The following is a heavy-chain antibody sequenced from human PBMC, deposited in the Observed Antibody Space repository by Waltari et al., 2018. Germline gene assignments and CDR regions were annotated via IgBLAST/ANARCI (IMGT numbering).Heavy chain of an antibody. Sequence: QVQLQQWGAGLLKPSETLSLTCAVYGGSFSGYYWSWIRQPPGKGLEWIGEINHSGSTNYNPSLKSRVTISVDTSKNQFSLKLSSVTAADTAVYYCARKYYDFWSGYPGFDPWGQGTLVTVSS. CDR2: INHSGST. J-gene: IGHJ5*02. CDR3: ARKYYDFWSGYPGFDP. V-gene: IGHV4-34*01. D-gene: IGHD3-3*01. CDR1: GGSFSGYY.